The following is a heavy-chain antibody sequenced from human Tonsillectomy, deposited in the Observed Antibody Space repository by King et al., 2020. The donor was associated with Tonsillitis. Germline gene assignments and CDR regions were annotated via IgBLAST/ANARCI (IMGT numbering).Heavy chain of an antibody. Sequence: QVQLVESGGGVVQPGRSLRLSCAASEFTFSTYGMHWVRQAPGKGLEWVAVIWYDGNDKYYADSVKGRFTISRDNSKNTLYLQMNSLRVEDTAVYYCARSGYSGPDFYMDVWGKGTTVTVSS. J-gene: IGHJ6*03. CDR3: ARSGYSGPDFYMDV. CDR1: EFTFSTYG. V-gene: IGHV3-33*01. D-gene: IGHD5-12*01. CDR2: IWYDGNDK.